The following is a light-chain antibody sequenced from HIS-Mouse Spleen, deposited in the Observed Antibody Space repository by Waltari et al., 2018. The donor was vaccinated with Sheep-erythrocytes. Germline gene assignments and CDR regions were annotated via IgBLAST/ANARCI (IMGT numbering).Light chain of an antibody. CDR3: QAWDSSTGVV. CDR2: QDS. CDR1: KLGDKY. J-gene: IGLJ2*01. V-gene: IGLV3-1*01. Sequence: SYELTQPPSVSVSPGQTASITCSGDKLGDKYACWYQQKPGQSPVLVIYQDSKRPSGTPERFSGSNSGNTASLTLSGTQAMDGADYYCQAWDSSTGVVFGGGTKLTVL.